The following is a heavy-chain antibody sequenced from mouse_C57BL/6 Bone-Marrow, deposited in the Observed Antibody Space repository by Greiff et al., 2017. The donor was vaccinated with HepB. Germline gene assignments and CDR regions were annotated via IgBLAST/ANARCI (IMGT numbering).Heavy chain of an antibody. D-gene: IGHD2-4*01. CDR3: SIYYDLYYYAMDY. CDR2: IHPNSGST. J-gene: IGHJ4*01. Sequence: VQLQQPGAELVKPGASVKLSCKASGYTFTSYWMHWVKQRPGQGLEWIGMIHPNSGSTNYNEKFKSKATLTVDKSSSTAYMQLSSLTSEDSAVYYCSIYYDLYYYAMDYWGQGTSVTVSS. V-gene: IGHV1-64*01. CDR1: GYTFTSYW.